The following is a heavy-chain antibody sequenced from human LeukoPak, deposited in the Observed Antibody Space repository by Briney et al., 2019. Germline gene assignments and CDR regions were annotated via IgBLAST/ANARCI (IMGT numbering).Heavy chain of an antibody. J-gene: IGHJ4*02. V-gene: IGHV4-38-2*02. CDR3: ARGVVRGVTPGDY. Sequence: SETLSLTCTVSGYSISGGYYWGWIRQPPGKGLEWIGSIYHSGSTYYNPSLKSRVTISVDTSKNQFSLKLSSVTAADTAVYYCARGVVRGVTPGDYWGQGTLVTVSS. CDR2: IYHSGST. CDR1: GYSISGGYY. D-gene: IGHD3-10*01.